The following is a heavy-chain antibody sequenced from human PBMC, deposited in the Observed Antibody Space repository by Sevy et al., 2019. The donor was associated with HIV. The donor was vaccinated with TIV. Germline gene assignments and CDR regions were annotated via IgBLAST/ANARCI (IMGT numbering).Heavy chain of an antibody. Sequence: GGSLRLSCAASGFTVSSNYMSWVRQAPGKGLEWVSVIYSGGSTYYADSVKGRFTISRDNSKNTLYLQMNSLRAEDTAVYYCARVRYDSSGYIYYYGMDVWGQGTTVTVSS. CDR1: GFTVSSNY. V-gene: IGHV3-53*01. D-gene: IGHD3-22*01. CDR3: ARVRYDSSGYIYYYGMDV. CDR2: IYSGGST. J-gene: IGHJ6*02.